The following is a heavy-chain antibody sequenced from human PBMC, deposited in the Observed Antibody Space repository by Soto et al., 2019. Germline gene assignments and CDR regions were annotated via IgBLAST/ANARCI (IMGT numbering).Heavy chain of an antibody. CDR1: GGAISSYY. CDR2: IYYSGST. CDR3: ARNPYYDFWSGYHYYYYYGMDV. J-gene: IGHJ6*02. Sequence: SETLSLTCTVSGGAISSYYWSWIRQPPGKGLEWIGYIYYSGSTNYNPSLKSRVTISVDTSKNQFSLKLSSVTAAGTAVYYCARNPYYDFWSGYHYYYYYGMDVWGQGTTVTVSS. V-gene: IGHV4-59*01. D-gene: IGHD3-3*01.